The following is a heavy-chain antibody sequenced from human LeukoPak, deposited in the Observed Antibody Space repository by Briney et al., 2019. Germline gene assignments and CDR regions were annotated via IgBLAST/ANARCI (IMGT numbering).Heavy chain of an antibody. D-gene: IGHD5-12*01. V-gene: IGHV1-69*13. CDR1: GGTFSSYA. Sequence: SVKVSCKASGGTFSSYAISWVRQAPGQGLEWMGGIIPIFGTANYAQKFQGRVTITADESTSTAYMELSSLRSGDTAVYYCARGVPGGATIHYYYGMDVWGKGTTVTVSS. CDR3: ARGVPGGATIHYYYGMDV. J-gene: IGHJ6*04. CDR2: IIPIFGTA.